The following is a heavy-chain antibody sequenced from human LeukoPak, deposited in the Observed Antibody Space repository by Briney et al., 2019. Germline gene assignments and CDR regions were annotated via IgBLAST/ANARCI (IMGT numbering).Heavy chain of an antibody. CDR3: ARDWGNWGYGYYFDH. CDR2: ISYDGSNK. V-gene: IGHV3-30*03. Sequence: GGSLRLSCAASGFTFSTYGMPWVRQAPGKGLEWVAVISYDGSNKYYADSVKGRFTISRDNSKNTLYLQMNSLRAEDTAVYYCARDWGNWGYGYYFDHWGQGILVTASS. D-gene: IGHD7-27*01. CDR1: GFTFSTYG. J-gene: IGHJ4*02.